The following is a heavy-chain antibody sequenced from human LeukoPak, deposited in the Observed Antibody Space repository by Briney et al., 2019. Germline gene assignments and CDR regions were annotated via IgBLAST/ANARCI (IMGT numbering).Heavy chain of an antibody. J-gene: IGHJ4*02. V-gene: IGHV3-9*01. CDR1: GFTFDDYA. CDR3: AKVAPYGGYEYYFDY. Sequence: PGGSLRLSCAASGFTFDDYAMHWVRQAPGKGLEWVSGISWNSGSIGYADSVKGRFTISRDNAKNSLYLQMNSLRAEDTALYYCAKVAPYGGYEYYFDYWGQGTLVTVSS. D-gene: IGHD4-17*01. CDR2: ISWNSGSI.